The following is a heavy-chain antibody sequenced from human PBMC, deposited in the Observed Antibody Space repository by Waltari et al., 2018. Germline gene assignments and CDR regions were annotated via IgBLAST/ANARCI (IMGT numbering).Heavy chain of an antibody. CDR2: IAPSDSFR. J-gene: IGHJ4*02. CDR3: VRHRTTYPLEIDY. CDR1: GYSLTSHW. Sequence: EVQLVQSGAEVKKPEESLRISCEGSGYSLTSHWISWVRQMPGKGREGSGGIAPSDSFRNSGPAFEGHVTISVDQSLRTAYLQWDSLKASDTAIYYCVRHRTTYPLEIDYWGQGTLVTVSS. V-gene: IGHV5-10-1*01. D-gene: IGHD2-2*01.